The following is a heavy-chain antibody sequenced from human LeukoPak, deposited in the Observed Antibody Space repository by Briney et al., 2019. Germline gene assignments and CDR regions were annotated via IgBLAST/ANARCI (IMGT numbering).Heavy chain of an antibody. V-gene: IGHV1-46*01. CDR3: ARLISYGFDY. Sequence: ASVKVSCKASGYIFTALYMHWVRQAPGQGLEWMGIINPSGGSTSYAQKFQGRVTMTRDTSTSTVYMELSSLRSEDTAVYYCARLISYGFDYWGQGTLVTVSS. D-gene: IGHD5-18*01. J-gene: IGHJ4*02. CDR2: INPSGGST. CDR1: GYIFTALY.